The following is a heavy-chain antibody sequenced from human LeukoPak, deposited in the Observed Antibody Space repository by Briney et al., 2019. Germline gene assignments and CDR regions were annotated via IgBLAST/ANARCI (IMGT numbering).Heavy chain of an antibody. Sequence: SETLSLTCTVSGGSINSGDYYWSWIHQPPGKGLEWIGYIYYGGSTYYNPSLKSRVTISVDTSKNQFSLKLSSVNAADTAVYYCASLKITLVRGGNWFDPWGQGTLVTVSS. J-gene: IGHJ5*02. V-gene: IGHV4-30-4*01. CDR2: IYYGGST. CDR3: ASLKITLVRGGNWFDP. CDR1: GGSINSGDYY. D-gene: IGHD3-10*01.